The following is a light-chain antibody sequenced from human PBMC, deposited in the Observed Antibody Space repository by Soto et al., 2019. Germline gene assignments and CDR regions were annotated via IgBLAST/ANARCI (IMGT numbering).Light chain of an antibody. V-gene: IGKV1-12*01. CDR1: QDIGGW. J-gene: IGKJ4*01. Sequence: DIQMTQSPSSVSASVGVRVTITCRASQDIGGWLAWYQQRPGTAPKLLIYAASSLQSGVPSTFNGSGSGTDFTLTISSLQPEDVATYYCQQAKSFPRTVGGGTKVEIK. CDR2: AAS. CDR3: QQAKSFPRT.